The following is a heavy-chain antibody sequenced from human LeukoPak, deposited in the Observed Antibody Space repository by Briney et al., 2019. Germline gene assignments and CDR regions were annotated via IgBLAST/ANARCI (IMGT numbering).Heavy chain of an antibody. V-gene: IGHV3-53*01. CDR2: IYSGGST. CDR3: ADTARGREGSNTFDY. Sequence: PGGSLRLSYAASGFTVSSNYMSWVRQAPGKGLEWVSVIYSGGSTYYADSVKGRFTISRDNSKNTLYLQMNSLRAEDTAVYYCADTARGREGSNTFDYWGQGTLVTVSS. D-gene: IGHD5-18*01. J-gene: IGHJ4*02. CDR1: GFTVSSNY.